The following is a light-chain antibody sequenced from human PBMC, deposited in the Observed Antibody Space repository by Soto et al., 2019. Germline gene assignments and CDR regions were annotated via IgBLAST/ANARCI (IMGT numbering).Light chain of an antibody. Sequence: DIQMTQSPSTLSASVGDRVTITCRASHAISSLLARYQQKPGKAPKLLIYEASTLQSGVPSRFSGSGSGTEFTLTISGLLPEDFAAYHCQQLYTFPFAFGQGTRLEIK. V-gene: IGKV1-9*01. CDR2: EAS. J-gene: IGKJ5*01. CDR3: QQLYTFPFA. CDR1: HAISSL.